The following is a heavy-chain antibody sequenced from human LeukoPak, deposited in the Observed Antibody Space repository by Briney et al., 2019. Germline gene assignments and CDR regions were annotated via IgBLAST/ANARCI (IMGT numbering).Heavy chain of an antibody. V-gene: IGHV1-2*06. J-gene: IGHJ4*02. D-gene: IGHD3-22*01. CDR2: INPNSGGT. CDR1: GYTFTGYY. Sequence: GASVKVSCKASGYTFTGYYMHWVRQAPGQGLEWMGRINPNSGGTNYAQKFQGRVTMTRDTSISTAYMELSRLRSDDTAVYYCARFPAGSGYYRAFYFDYWGQGTLVTVSS. CDR3: ARFPAGSGYYRAFYFDY.